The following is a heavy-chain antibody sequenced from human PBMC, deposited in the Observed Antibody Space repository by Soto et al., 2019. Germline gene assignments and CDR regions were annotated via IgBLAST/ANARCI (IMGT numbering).Heavy chain of an antibody. D-gene: IGHD3-10*01. CDR3: ARVKRSMVRGVIHYYYGMDV. CDR1: W. V-gene: IGHV4-4*02. CDR2: IYHSGST. J-gene: IGHJ6*02. Sequence: WWSWVRQPPGKGLEWIREIYHSGSTNYNPSLKSRVTISVDKSKNQFSLKLSSVTAADTAVYYCARVKRSMVRGVIHYYYGMDVWGQGTTVTVSS.